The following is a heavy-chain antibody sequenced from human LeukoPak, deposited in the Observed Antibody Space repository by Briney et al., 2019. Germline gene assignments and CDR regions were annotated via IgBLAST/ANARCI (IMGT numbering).Heavy chain of an antibody. V-gene: IGHV3-23*01. CDR2: ISGSGGST. CDR1: GFRVSDYY. D-gene: IGHD2-2*01. CDR3: ANVVVVVPAAKGAWFDP. J-gene: IGHJ5*02. Sequence: GGSLRLSCAVSGFRVSDYYMSWARQAPGKGLEWVSAISGSGGSTYYADSVKGRFTISRDNSKNTLYLQMNSLRAEDPAVHYCANVVVVVPAAKGAWFDPWGQGTLVTVSS.